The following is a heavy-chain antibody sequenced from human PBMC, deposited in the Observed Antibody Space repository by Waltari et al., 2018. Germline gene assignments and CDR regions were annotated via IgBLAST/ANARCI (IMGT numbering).Heavy chain of an antibody. CDR1: GGSFSGYY. CDR2: INHSGST. V-gene: IGHV4-34*01. Sequence: QVQLQQWGAGLLKPSETLSLTCAVYGGSFSGYYWSWIRQPPGKGLEWIGEINHSGSTNYNPSLKSRVTISVDTSKNQFSLKLSSVTAADTAVYYCARVNSRGAFDIWGQGTMVTVSS. J-gene: IGHJ3*02. CDR3: ARVNSRGAFDI. D-gene: IGHD6-19*01.